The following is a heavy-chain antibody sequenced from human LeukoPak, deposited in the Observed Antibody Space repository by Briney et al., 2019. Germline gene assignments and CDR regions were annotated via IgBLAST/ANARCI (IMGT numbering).Heavy chain of an antibody. D-gene: IGHD5-18*01. CDR3: ARDAKRGYSYGNLGALDY. J-gene: IGHJ4*02. V-gene: IGHV4-39*07. Sequence: SETLSLTCTVSGGSISSSSYYWGWIRQPPGKGLEWIGEINHSGSTNYNPSLKSRVTISVDTSKNQFSLKLSSVTAADTAVYYCARDAKRGYSYGNLGALDYWGQGTLVTVSS. CDR1: GGSISSSSYY. CDR2: INHSGST.